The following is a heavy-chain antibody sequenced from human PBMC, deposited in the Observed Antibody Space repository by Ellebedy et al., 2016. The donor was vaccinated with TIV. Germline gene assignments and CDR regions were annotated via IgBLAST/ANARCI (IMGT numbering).Heavy chain of an antibody. J-gene: IGHJ6*02. Sequence: MPSETLSLTCAVYGGSFSDYYWSWIRQPPGKGLEWIGEINHSGGTNYNPSLKSRVTISVETSKNQFSLKLSSVTAADTAVYYCARGRGTMVRGVMKYYYYYGMDVWGQGTTVTVSS. D-gene: IGHD3-10*01. V-gene: IGHV4-34*01. CDR1: GGSFSDYY. CDR3: ARGRGTMVRGVMKYYYYYGMDV. CDR2: INHSGGT.